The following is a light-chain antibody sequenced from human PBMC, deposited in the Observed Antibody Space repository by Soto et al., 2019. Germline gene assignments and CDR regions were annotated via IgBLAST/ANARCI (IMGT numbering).Light chain of an antibody. CDR3: QQRYKTSLSS. CDR2: GAS. Sequence: DIQMTQSPSFLSASVGDRVTITCRASQRIDNFLNWYQQKPGKAPKLLIYGASSLQSGVPSRFSGSGSGTDFTLTITSLQPEDSATYHCQQRYKTSLSSFGQGTKVEIQ. V-gene: IGKV1-39*01. CDR1: QRIDNF. J-gene: IGKJ2*01.